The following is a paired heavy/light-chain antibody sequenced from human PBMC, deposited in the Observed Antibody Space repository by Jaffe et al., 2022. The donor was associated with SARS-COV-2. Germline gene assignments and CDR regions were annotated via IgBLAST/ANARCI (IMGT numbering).Heavy chain of an antibody. CDR1: GGSISSSSYY. J-gene: IGHJ3*02. CDR2: IYYSGST. Sequence: QLQLQESGPGLVKPSETLSLTCTVSGGSISSSSYYWGWIRQPPGKGLEWIGSIYYSGSTYYNPSLKSRVTISVDTSKNQFSLKLSSVTAADTAVYYCASPTYYDFWSGYYIGAFDIWGQGTMVTVSS. CDR3: ASPTYYDFWSGYYIGAFDI. V-gene: IGHV4-39*01. D-gene: IGHD3-3*01.
Light chain of an antibody. Sequence: EIVMTQSPATLSVSPGERATLSCRASQSVSSNLAWYQQKPGQAPRLLIYGASTRATGIPARFSGSGSGTEFTLTISSLQSEDFAVYYCQQYNNWPRKFGQGTKVEIK. V-gene: IGKV3-15*01. J-gene: IGKJ1*01. CDR1: QSVSSN. CDR3: QQYNNWPRK. CDR2: GAS.